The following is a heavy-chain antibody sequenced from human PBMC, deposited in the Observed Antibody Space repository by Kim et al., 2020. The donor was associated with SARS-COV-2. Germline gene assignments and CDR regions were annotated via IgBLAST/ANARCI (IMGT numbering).Heavy chain of an antibody. CDR2: GSN. Sequence: GSNYDTPSLKSRVTISVDTSKNQFSLKLSSVTAADTAVYYCAREWQGWFDPWGQGTLVTVSS. CDR3: AREWQGWFDP. V-gene: IGHV4-31*02. J-gene: IGHJ5*02.